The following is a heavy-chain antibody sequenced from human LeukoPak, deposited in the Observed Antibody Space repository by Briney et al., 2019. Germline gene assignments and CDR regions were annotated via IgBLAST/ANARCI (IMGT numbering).Heavy chain of an antibody. D-gene: IGHD1-1*01. CDR2: ITNEESDT. Sequence: GGSLRLSCVVSGLNFRNHWMHWVRQAPGKGLMWVSHITNEESDTRYADSVKGRFTISRDNAKNTVYLQMNSLRADDAALYYCATKAGDYQERVSLDYWGQGILVTVSS. CDR1: GLNFRNHW. J-gene: IGHJ4*02. V-gene: IGHV3-74*01. CDR3: ATKAGDYQERVSLDY.